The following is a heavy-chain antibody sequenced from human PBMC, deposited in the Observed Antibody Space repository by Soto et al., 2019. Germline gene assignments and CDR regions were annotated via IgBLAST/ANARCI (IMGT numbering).Heavy chain of an antibody. V-gene: IGHV5-10-1*01. CDR1: GYSFTSYW. J-gene: IGHJ6*02. CDR2: IDPSDSYT. D-gene: IGHD1-7*01. CDR3: ARLWNYLPDNYYYGMDV. Sequence: GESLKISCKGSGYSFTSYWISWARQMPGKGLEWMGRIDPSDSYTNYSPSFQGHVTISADKSISTAYLQWSSLKASDTAMYYCARLWNYLPDNYYYGMDVWGQGTTVTVSS.